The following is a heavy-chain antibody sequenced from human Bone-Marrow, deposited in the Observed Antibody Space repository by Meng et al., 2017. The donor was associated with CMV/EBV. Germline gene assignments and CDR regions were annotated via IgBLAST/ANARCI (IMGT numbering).Heavy chain of an antibody. Sequence: GGSLRLSCAASGFTFSSYGMHWVRQAPGKGLEWVAFIRYDGSNKYYADSVKGRFTISRDNSKNTLYLQMNSLRAEDTAVYYCARSSGAARLYYFDYWGQGTLVTVSS. CDR3: ARSSGAARLYYFDY. CDR2: IRYDGSNK. J-gene: IGHJ4*02. CDR1: GFTFSSYG. V-gene: IGHV3-30*02. D-gene: IGHD6-6*01.